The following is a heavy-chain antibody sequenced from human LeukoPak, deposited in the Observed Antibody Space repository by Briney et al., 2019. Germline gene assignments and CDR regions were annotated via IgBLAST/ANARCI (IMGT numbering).Heavy chain of an antibody. CDR2: IIPIFGTA. CDR1: GGTFGSYA. CDR3: ASAGYCSGGSCYSFDY. Sequence: ASVKVSCKASGGTFGSYAISWVRQAPGQGLEWMGGIIPIFGTANYAQKFQGRVTITTDESTSTAYMELSSLRSEDTAVYYCASAGYCSGGSCYSFDYWGQGTLVTVSS. J-gene: IGHJ4*02. D-gene: IGHD2-15*01. V-gene: IGHV1-69*05.